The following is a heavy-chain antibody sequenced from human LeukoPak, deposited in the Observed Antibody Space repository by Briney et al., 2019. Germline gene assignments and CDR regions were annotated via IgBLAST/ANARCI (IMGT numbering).Heavy chain of an antibody. J-gene: IGHJ6*02. V-gene: IGHV1-2*02. CDR3: ALYPAWFLYGMDV. CDR2: INPNSGGT. Sequence: ASVKVSCKASGYTFTGYYMHWVRQAPGQGLEWMGWINPNSGGTNYAQKFQGRVTMTRDTSISTAYMELSRLRSEDTAVYYCALYPAWFLYGMDVWGQGTTVTVSS. CDR1: GYTFTGYY. D-gene: IGHD3-22*01.